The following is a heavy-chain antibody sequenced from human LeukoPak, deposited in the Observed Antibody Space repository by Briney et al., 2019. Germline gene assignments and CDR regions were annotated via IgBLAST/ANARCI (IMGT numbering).Heavy chain of an antibody. Sequence: GGSLRLSCAASGFTFSSSWMDWVRQAPGKGLEWVASINPDGNKKYSADSVKGRFTISRDNAKNSLYLQVNSLRAEDTAVYYCARAGYYAYYYYYGMDVWGQGTTVTVSS. CDR2: INPDGNKK. V-gene: IGHV3-7*03. J-gene: IGHJ6*02. D-gene: IGHD3-22*01. CDR3: ARAGYYAYYYYYGMDV. CDR1: GFTFSSSW.